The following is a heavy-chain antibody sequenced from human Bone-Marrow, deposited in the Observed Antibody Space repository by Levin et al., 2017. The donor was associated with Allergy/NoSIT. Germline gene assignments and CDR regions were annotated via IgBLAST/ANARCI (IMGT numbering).Heavy chain of an antibody. V-gene: IGHV3-9*01. CDR1: GFSFDDYA. CDR3: ARDVQRLSPLYGFDI. CDR2: ISWNSNRI. Sequence: SLKISCAASGFSFDDYAMHWVRQVPGKGLEWVSGISWNSNRIDYAASVMGRFTISRDNAKNSLYLQMNSLRVEDTAFYYWARDVQRLSPLYGFDIWGQGTMVTVSS. J-gene: IGHJ3*02. D-gene: IGHD2-2*01.